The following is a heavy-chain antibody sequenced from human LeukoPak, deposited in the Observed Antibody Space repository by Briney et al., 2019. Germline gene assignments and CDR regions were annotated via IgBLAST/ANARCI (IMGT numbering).Heavy chain of an antibody. CDR3: ARDGIVVVPAATPYYFDY. CDR2: ISYDGSNK. V-gene: IGHV3-30-3*01. CDR1: GFTFSSYA. J-gene: IGHJ4*02. D-gene: IGHD2-2*01. Sequence: GGSLRLSCAASGFTFSSYAMHWVRQAPGKGLEWVAVISYDGSNKYYADSVKGRFTISRDNSENTLYLQMNSLRAEDTAVYYCARDGIVVVPAATPYYFDYWGQGTLVTVSS.